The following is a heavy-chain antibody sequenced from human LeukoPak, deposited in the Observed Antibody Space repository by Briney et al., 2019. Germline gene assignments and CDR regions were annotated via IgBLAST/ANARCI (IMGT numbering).Heavy chain of an antibody. D-gene: IGHD3-10*01. Sequence: PSETLSLTCTVSGGSISSYFWSWIRQPPGKELEWIGYIYYSGSTNYNPSLKSRVIISVDTSKNQFSLILSSVTAADTAVYYCARQERYYGSGSYTYFQHWGQGTLVTVSS. CDR3: ARQERYYGSGSYTYFQH. J-gene: IGHJ1*01. V-gene: IGHV4-59*08. CDR2: IYYSGST. CDR1: GGSISSYF.